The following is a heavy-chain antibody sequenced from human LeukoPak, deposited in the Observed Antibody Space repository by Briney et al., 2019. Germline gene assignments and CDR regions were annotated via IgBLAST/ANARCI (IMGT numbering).Heavy chain of an antibody. CDR2: IYWDDDK. J-gene: IGHJ4*02. D-gene: IGHD3-22*01. CDR1: GFSLSTSGVG. V-gene: IGHV2-5*02. Sequence: KASGPTLVKPTQTLTLTCTFSGFSLSTSGVGVGWIRQPPGKALEWLALIYWDDDKRYSPSLKSRLTITKDTSKNRVVLTMTNMDPVDTATYYCAHSLTPSAHYYDSSGYFLPYFDYWGQGTLVTVSS. CDR3: AHSLTPSAHYYDSSGYFLPYFDY.